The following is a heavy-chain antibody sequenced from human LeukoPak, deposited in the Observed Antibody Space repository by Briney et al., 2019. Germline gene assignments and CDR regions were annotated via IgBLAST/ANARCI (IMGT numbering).Heavy chain of an antibody. D-gene: IGHD3-16*01. J-gene: IGHJ4*02. CDR3: TKGNWGSPFDY. Sequence: GGSLRLSCAASGFPFHDYAMHWVRLAPGKGLEWVSGISWDTGAIAYADSVKGRFTISRDNAKNSLYLQMNSLRTEDTAFYYCTKGNWGSPFDYWGQGTLVTVSS. CDR2: ISWDTGAI. CDR1: GFPFHDYA. V-gene: IGHV3-9*01.